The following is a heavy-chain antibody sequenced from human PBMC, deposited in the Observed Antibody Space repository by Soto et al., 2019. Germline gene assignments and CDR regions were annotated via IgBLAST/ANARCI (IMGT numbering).Heavy chain of an antibody. CDR3: VSVVAIPGCPDN. D-gene: IGHD6-19*01. CDR2: IVPIVDTS. V-gene: IGHV1-69*13. J-gene: IGHJ4*02. CDR1: GGTFSSYA. Sequence: GASVKVSCKTSGGTFSSYAISWVRQAPGQGLEWMGGIVPIVDTSTYAQKFQGRVTITADESTSTAYMELSSLRSDDTAIYYCVSVVAIPGCPDNRGQGTLVTVYS.